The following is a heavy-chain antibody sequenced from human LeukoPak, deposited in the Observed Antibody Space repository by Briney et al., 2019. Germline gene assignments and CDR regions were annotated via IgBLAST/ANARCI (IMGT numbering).Heavy chain of an antibody. J-gene: IGHJ6*02. CDR2: ISYDESNK. D-gene: IGHD6-19*01. CDR1: GFTFSSYG. V-gene: IGHV3-30*18. Sequence: GRSLRLFCAASGFTFSSYGMHWVRLAPGKGLAWVAVISYDESNKYYADSVKGRFTISRDNSRNTLYLQMNSLRAEDTAVYYCAKRSVAGTDYYYGMDVWGQGTTVTVSS. CDR3: AKRSVAGTDYYYGMDV.